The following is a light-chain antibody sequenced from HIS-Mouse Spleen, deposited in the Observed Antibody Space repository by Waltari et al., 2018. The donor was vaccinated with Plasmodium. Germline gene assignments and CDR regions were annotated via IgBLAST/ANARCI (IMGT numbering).Light chain of an antibody. CDR2: DAS. Sequence: AIQFTQSPSSLSSSVGDRVTITCRASKGISSALAWYQQKPGKAPKLLIYDASSLESGVPSRFSGSGSGTDFTTTISSLQHEDFATYYCQQFNSYPLTFGGGTKVEIK. CDR3: QQFNSYPLT. V-gene: IGKV1-13*02. J-gene: IGKJ4*01. CDR1: KGISSA.